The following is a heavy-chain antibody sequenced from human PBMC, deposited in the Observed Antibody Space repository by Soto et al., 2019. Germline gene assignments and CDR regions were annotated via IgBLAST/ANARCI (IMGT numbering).Heavy chain of an antibody. J-gene: IGHJ6*02. CDR3: AKDPYGSGSYYTQYYYFGMDV. V-gene: IGHV3-30*18. CDR1: GVHFDSYG. Sequence: QVQLVESGGGVVQPGRSLRLSWAASGVHFDSYGMHWVRQAPGKGPEWVATISYDGDNNYYADSVTGRFTISRDNFNVPLHLQMNSLRTEDTAVYYCAKDPYGSGSYYTQYYYFGMDVWGHGTTVTVSS. CDR2: ISYDGDNN. D-gene: IGHD3-10*01.